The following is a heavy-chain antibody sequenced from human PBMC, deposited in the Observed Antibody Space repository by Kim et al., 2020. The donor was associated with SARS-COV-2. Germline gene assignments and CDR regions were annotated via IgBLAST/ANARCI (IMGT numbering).Heavy chain of an antibody. J-gene: IGHJ6*02. Sequence: ASVKVSCKASGYTFTSYDINWVRQATGQGPEWMGWMNPNSGNTGYAQKFQGRVTMTRNTSISTAYVELRSLRTEDTAVYYCARGLGPLRYSYGMHVWGQGTTDAESS. CDR3: ARGLGPLRYSYGMHV. D-gene: IGHD1-26*01. CDR1: GYTFTSYD. CDR2: MNPNSGNT. V-gene: IGHV1-8*02.